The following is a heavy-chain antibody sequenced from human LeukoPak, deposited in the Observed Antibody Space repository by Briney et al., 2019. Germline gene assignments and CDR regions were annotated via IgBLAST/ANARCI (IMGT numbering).Heavy chain of an antibody. CDR3: ARAPYSSSWYGWFDP. J-gene: IGHJ5*02. V-gene: IGHV4-30-2*01. CDR1: GGSISSGGYS. CDR2: IYHSGST. D-gene: IGHD6-13*01. Sequence: ETSETLPLTCAVSGGSISSGGYSWSWIRQPPGKGLEWIGYIYHSGSTNYNPSLKSRVTISVDTSKNQFSLKLSSVTAADTAVYYCARAPYSSSWYGWFDPWGQGTLVTVSS.